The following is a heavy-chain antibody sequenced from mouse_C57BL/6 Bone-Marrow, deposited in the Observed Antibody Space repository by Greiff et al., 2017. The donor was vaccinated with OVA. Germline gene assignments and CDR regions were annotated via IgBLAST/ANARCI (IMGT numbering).Heavy chain of an antibody. D-gene: IGHD1-1*01. V-gene: IGHV1-50*01. CDR2: IDPSDSYT. Sequence: QVQLQQPGAELVKPGASVKLSCKASGYTFTSYWMQWVKQRPGQGLEWIGEIDPSDSYTNYNQKFKGKATLTVDTSSSTAYMQLSSLTSEDSAVYYCARPYGREAYWGQGTLVTVSA. CDR1: GYTFTSYW. CDR3: ARPYGREAY. J-gene: IGHJ3*01.